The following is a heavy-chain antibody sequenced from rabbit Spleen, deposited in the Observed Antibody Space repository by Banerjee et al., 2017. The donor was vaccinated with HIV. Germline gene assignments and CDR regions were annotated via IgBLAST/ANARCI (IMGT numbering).Heavy chain of an antibody. V-gene: IGHV1S45*01. D-gene: IGHD6-1*01. CDR2: INAATAKP. CDR1: GFSFSDRDV. CDR3: ARAENFDRYATDLGL. J-gene: IGHJ4*01. Sequence: QEQLVESGGGLVKPEGSLTLTCKASGFSFSDRDVMCWVRQAPGKGLEWIACINAATAKPVYATWAKGRFTISRTSSTTVTLQVTSLTAADTATYFCARAENFDRYATDLGLWGQGTLVTVS.